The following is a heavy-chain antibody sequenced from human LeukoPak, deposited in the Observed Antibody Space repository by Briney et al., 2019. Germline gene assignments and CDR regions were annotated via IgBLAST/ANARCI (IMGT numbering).Heavy chain of an antibody. CDR3: ARKYRSSRYNWFDP. V-gene: IGHV4-34*01. D-gene: IGHD6-13*01. Sequence: KTSETLSLTCAVYGGSFSGYYWSWIRQPPGKGLEWIGEINHSGSTNYNPSLKSRVTISVDTSKNQFSLKLSSVTAADTAVYYCARKYRSSRYNWFDPWGQGTLVTVSS. J-gene: IGHJ5*02. CDR2: INHSGST. CDR1: GGSFSGYY.